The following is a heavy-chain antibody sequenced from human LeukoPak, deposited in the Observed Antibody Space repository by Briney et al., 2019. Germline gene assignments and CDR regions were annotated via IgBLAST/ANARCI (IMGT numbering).Heavy chain of an antibody. Sequence: SETLSLTCTVSGGSISSGSYYWSWIRQPAGKGLESIGRIYTSGSTNYNPSHKSRVTISVDTSKNQFSLKLSSVTAADTAVYYCARAWYSSSWWRLDYWGQGTLVTVSS. CDR3: ARAWYSSSWWRLDY. D-gene: IGHD6-13*01. CDR2: IYTSGST. CDR1: GGSISSGSYY. V-gene: IGHV4-61*02. J-gene: IGHJ4*02.